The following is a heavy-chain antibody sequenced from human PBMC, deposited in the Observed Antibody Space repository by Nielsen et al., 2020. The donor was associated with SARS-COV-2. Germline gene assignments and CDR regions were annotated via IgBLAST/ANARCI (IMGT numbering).Heavy chain of an antibody. CDR1: GFTFRSYG. Sequence: GGSLRLSCAASGFTFRSYGMHWVRQAPGKGLEWVAVISYDGSNKYYADSVKGRFTISRDNSKNTLYLQMNSLRAEDTAVYYCAKDLTSGSYYDWFDPWGQGTLVTVSS. V-gene: IGHV3-30*18. CDR2: ISYDGSNK. CDR3: AKDLTSGSYYDWFDP. D-gene: IGHD1-26*01. J-gene: IGHJ5*02.